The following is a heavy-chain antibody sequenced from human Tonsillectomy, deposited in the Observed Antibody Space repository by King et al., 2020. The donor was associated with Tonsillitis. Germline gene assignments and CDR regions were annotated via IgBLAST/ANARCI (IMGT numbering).Heavy chain of an antibody. CDR1: GFTFSSYW. J-gene: IGHJ6*02. V-gene: IGHV3-7*03. D-gene: IGHD2-2*01. CDR3: AGDQQYQLPYYGMDV. Sequence: DVQLVESGGGLVQPGGSLRLSCAASGFTFSSYWMSWVRQAPGKGLEWVANIKEDGSEKYYVDSVKGRFIISRDNAKNSLYLQVNSLSAEDTAVYYCAGDQQYQLPYYGMDVWGQGTTVTVSS. CDR2: IKEDGSEK.